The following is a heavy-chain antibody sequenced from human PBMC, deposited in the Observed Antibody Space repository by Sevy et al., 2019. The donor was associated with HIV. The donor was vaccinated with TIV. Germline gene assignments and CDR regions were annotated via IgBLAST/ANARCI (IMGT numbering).Heavy chain of an antibody. Sequence: EESLKISCKGSGYSFTTYWITWVRQMPGKGLEWMGRIDPSDSYTNYSPSFQGHVTISADKSISTVYLQWSSLKASDTAMYYCARHLGYYDSGTYYDYFDYWGQGTLVTVSS. CDR1: GYSFTTYW. CDR3: ARHLGYYDSGTYYDYFDY. V-gene: IGHV5-10-1*01. J-gene: IGHJ4*02. CDR2: IDPSDSYT. D-gene: IGHD3-10*01.